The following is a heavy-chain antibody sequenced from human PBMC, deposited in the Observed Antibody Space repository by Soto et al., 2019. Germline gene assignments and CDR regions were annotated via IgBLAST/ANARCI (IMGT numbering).Heavy chain of an antibody. J-gene: IGHJ6*02. V-gene: IGHV3-48*02. CDR1: GFTFSSYS. CDR3: ARDAQDYDFWSGYYTIYGMDV. CDR2: ISSSSSTI. D-gene: IGHD3-3*01. Sequence: PGGSLRLSCAASGFTFSSYSMNWVRQAPGKGLEWVSYISSSSSTIYYADSVKGRFTTSRDNAKNSLYLQMNSLRDEDTAVYYCARDAQDYDFWSGYYTIYGMDVWGQGTTVTVSS.